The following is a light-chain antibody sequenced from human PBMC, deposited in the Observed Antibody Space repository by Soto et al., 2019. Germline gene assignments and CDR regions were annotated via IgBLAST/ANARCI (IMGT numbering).Light chain of an antibody. CDR1: SSDVGEYNS. Sequence: QSVLTQPPSVSGSPGQSITISCTGTSSDVGEYNSVSWYQQHPGKAPKLIIYEVTNRPSGVSDRLSGSKSGNTASLTISGLQAEDEADYYCSSYTSSSTYVFGVGTKLTVL. V-gene: IGLV2-14*01. CDR3: SSYTSSSTYV. J-gene: IGLJ1*01. CDR2: EVT.